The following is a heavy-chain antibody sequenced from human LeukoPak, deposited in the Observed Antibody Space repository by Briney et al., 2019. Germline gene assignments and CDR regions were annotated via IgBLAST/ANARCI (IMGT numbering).Heavy chain of an antibody. J-gene: IGHJ4*02. CDR3: AREYSSSSGKALDY. CDR1: SGSLCGYY. Sequence: PSETLSLTCTVSSGSLCGYYWNWLRQPAGKGLEWIGHIYTSGSTNYNPSLKSRVTMSVDTSKNQFSLKLNSVTAADTAFYYCAREYSSSSGKALDYWGQGTLVTVSS. V-gene: IGHV4-4*07. CDR2: IYTSGST. D-gene: IGHD6-6*01.